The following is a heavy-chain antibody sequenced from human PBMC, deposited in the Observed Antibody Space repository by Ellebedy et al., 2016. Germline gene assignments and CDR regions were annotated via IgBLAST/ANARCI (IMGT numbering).Heavy chain of an antibody. J-gene: IGHJ4*02. V-gene: IGHV4-34*01. Sequence: GSLRLSXAVYGGSFSGYYWSWIRQPPGKGLEWIGEINHSGSTNYNPSLKSRVTISVDTSKNQFSLKLSSVTAADTAVYYCARGGRYDSSGYYSDYWGQGTLVTVSS. CDR2: INHSGST. D-gene: IGHD3-22*01. CDR1: GGSFSGYY. CDR3: ARGGRYDSSGYYSDY.